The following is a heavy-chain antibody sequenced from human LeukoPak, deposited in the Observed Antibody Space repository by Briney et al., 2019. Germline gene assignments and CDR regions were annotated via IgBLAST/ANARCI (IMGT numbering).Heavy chain of an antibody. CDR3: AGEAVVPAAISDY. Sequence: PGGSLRLSCAASGFTFSSYGMHWVRQAPGKGLEWVAFIRYDGSNKYYADSVKGRFTISRDNSKNTLYLQMNSLRAEDTAVYYCAGEAVVPAAISDYWGQGTLVTVSS. CDR1: GFTFSSYG. D-gene: IGHD2-2*02. V-gene: IGHV3-30*02. J-gene: IGHJ4*02. CDR2: IRYDGSNK.